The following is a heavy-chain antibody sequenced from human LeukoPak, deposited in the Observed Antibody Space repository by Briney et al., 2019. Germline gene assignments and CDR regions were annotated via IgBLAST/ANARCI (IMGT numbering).Heavy chain of an antibody. V-gene: IGHV3-53*01. CDR2: IYVVSGT. CDR3: AKVGPMTKVTSVFRSRTYYYHYMDV. CDR1: GFTVSSNY. Sequence: PGGSLRLSCAASGFTVSSNYMSWVRQAPGKGLEWVSVIYVVSGTSSADSVRGRFTISRDISKNALYLQMNSLRAEDTAVYYCAKVGPMTKVTSVFRSRTYYYHYMDVWGKGTTVTVSS. J-gene: IGHJ6*03. D-gene: IGHD4-17*01.